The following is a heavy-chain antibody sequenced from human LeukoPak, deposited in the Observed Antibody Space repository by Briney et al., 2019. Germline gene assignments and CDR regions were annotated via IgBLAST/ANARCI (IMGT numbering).Heavy chain of an antibody. J-gene: IGHJ4*02. CDR1: GLTGSHNY. CDR2: ISSSSSTI. V-gene: IGHV3-48*01. Sequence: GGSLRLSCAASGLTGSHNYVNWVRQAPGKGLEWVSYISSSSSTIYYADSVKGRFTISRDNAKNSLYLQMNSLRAEDTAVYYCAREGSVAGNGPYYFDYWGQGTLVTVSS. D-gene: IGHD6-19*01. CDR3: AREGSVAGNGPYYFDY.